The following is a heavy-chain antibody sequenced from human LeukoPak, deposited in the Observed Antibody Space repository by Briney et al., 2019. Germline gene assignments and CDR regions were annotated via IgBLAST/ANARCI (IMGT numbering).Heavy chain of an antibody. V-gene: IGHV4-34*01. Sequence: SETLSLTCAVYGGSFSGYYWSWIRQPLGKGLEWIGEINHSGSTNYNPSLKSRVTISVDTSKNQFSLKLSSVTAADTAVYYCARDVVAARGSFDYWGQGTLVTVSS. CDR1: GGSFSGYY. CDR3: ARDVVAARGSFDY. CDR2: INHSGST. D-gene: IGHD2-2*01. J-gene: IGHJ4*02.